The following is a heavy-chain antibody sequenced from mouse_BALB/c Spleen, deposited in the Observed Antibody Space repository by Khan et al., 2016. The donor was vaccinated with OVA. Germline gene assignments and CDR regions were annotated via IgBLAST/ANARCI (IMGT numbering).Heavy chain of an antibody. D-gene: IGHD1-1*01. CDR2: INPSTGYT. V-gene: IGHV1-7*01. Sequence: QVQLKQSGAELAKPGASVKMSCKASSYTFINYWILWVKQRPGQGLEWIGYINPSTGYTEYTQNFKDKATLTADKSSSTAYMQLSSLTSEDSAVYYCARRGLRWDFDYWGQGTTLTVSS. J-gene: IGHJ2*01. CDR3: ARRGLRWDFDY. CDR1: SYTFINYW.